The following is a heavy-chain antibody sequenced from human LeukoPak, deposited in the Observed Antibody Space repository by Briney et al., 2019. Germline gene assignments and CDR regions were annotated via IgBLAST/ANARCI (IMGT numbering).Heavy chain of an antibody. CDR3: ATVVTAISAWDY. Sequence: ASVKVSCKASGYTFTGYYMHWVRQAPGQGLEWMGWINPNSGGTNYAQKFQGRVTMTEDTSTDTAYMELSSLRSEDTAVYYCATVVTAISAWDYWGQGTLVTVSS. CDR2: INPNSGGT. J-gene: IGHJ4*02. V-gene: IGHV1-2*02. D-gene: IGHD2-21*02. CDR1: GYTFTGYY.